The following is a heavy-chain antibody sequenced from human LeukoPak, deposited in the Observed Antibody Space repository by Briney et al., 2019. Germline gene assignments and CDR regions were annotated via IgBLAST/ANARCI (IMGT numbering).Heavy chain of an antibody. CDR2: INHSGST. CDR3: ARHIVVVPAAAYYFDY. Sequence: PSETLSLTCAVFGGSFSGYYWSWIRQPPGKGLGWIGEINHSGSTNYNPSLKSRVTISVDTSKNQFSLKLSSVTAADTAVYYCARHIVVVPAAAYYFDYWGQGTLVTVSS. V-gene: IGHV4-34*01. D-gene: IGHD2-2*01. CDR1: GGSFSGYY. J-gene: IGHJ4*02.